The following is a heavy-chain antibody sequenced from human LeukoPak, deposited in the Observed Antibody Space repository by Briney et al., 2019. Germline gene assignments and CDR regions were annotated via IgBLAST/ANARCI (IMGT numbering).Heavy chain of an antibody. D-gene: IGHD1-26*01. Sequence: PSETLSLTCAVYGGSFSGYYWNWIRQPAGKGLEWIGHIYTSGTTTNSNPSLKSRVAISLDTSKNHFSLKLSSVTAADTAVYYCARAKKRSGRSRNFYLDVWGKGTMVTVSS. CDR1: GGSFSGYY. CDR2: IYTSGTTT. V-gene: IGHV4-4*08. CDR3: ARAKKRSGRSRNFYLDV. J-gene: IGHJ6*03.